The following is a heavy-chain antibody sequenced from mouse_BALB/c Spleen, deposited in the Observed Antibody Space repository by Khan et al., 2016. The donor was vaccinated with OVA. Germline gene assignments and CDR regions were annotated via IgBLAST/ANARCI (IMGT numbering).Heavy chain of an antibody. J-gene: IGHJ3*01. CDR2: INYSGTT. CDR3: GRGRAY. CDR1: GYSITSDYA. V-gene: IGHV3-2*02. Sequence: VQLKESGPGLVKPSQSLSLTCTVTGYSITSDYAWNWIRQFPGNKLEWMGYINYSGTTRKKPSLKSRISITRDTSKNQFFLQLNSVTTEDTATYFCGRGRAYWGQGTLVTVSA.